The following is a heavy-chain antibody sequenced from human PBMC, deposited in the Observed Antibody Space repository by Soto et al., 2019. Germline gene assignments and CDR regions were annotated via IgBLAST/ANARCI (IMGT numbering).Heavy chain of an antibody. Sequence: PSETLSLTCTVSGGSITSGDYYWSWVRQPPGKALEWVGYIYYSGSTIYNPSLESRVTISLDTSKTQFSLKLSSVTAADTAVYYCAGDGRGYSGYSYDSWGQGTLVTVSS. V-gene: IGHV4-30-4*02. J-gene: IGHJ4*02. CDR2: IYYSGST. CDR3: AGDGRGYSGYSYDS. CDR1: GGSITSGDYY. D-gene: IGHD5-12*01.